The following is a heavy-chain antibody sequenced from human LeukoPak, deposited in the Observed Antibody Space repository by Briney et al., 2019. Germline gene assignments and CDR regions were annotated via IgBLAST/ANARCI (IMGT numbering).Heavy chain of an antibody. Sequence: PGGSLRLSCAASGFTFGSYAMTWVRQAPGKGLEWVSSIDASGGSTYYADSVKGRFTISRDNSKNTFYLQTNTLRADDTAVYYCAKGSGSGWYGWFDPWGQGTLVTVSS. CDR3: AKGSGSGWYGWFDP. D-gene: IGHD6-19*01. CDR2: IDASGGST. CDR1: GFTFGSYA. V-gene: IGHV3-23*01. J-gene: IGHJ5*02.